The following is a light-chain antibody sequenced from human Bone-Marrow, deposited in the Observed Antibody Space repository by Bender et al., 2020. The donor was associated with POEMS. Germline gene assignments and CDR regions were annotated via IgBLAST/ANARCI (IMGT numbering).Light chain of an antibody. V-gene: IGLV2-23*01. CDR1: SSNFGSYKF. Sequence: QSALTQPASVSGSPGQSITISCTGTSSNFGSYKFVSWYQQHSGTAPKLMIYEGIKRPSGVSNRFSGSKSGNTASLTISGLQTEDEAAYYCCSYAATNTVIFGGGTRLTVL. CDR3: CSYAATNTVI. CDR2: EGI. J-gene: IGLJ2*01.